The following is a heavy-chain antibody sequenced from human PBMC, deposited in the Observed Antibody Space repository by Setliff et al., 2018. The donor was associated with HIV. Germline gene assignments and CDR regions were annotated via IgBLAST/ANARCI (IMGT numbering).Heavy chain of an antibody. V-gene: IGHV1-46*01. CDR2: INASGGGT. Sequence: ASVKVSCKASGHHLTTYYMHWVRQAPGQGLEWMGTINASGGGTSYAQKFQGRVTMTSDTSTSTVYMELRSLRSDDTALYYCARGVGTTSNYNYMDVWGKGTTVTVSS. CDR1: GHHLTTYY. D-gene: IGHD1-7*01. J-gene: IGHJ6*03. CDR3: ARGVGTTSNYNYMDV.